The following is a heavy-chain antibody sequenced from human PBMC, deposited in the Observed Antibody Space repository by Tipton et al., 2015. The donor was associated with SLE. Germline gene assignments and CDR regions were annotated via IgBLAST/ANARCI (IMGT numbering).Heavy chain of an antibody. CDR3: AKDGNPYYADKTYFDY. D-gene: IGHD4-17*01. CDR1: RFTFSSYG. V-gene: IGHV3-30*02. J-gene: IGHJ4*02. Sequence: SLRLSCATSRFTFSSYGMTWVRQAPGKGLEWLAFIRYDGSTKYYADSVKGRLTISRDNSKNTLYVQINSLRPEDTAVYYCAKDGNPYYADKTYFDYLGQGTLVTVSS. CDR2: IRYDGSTK.